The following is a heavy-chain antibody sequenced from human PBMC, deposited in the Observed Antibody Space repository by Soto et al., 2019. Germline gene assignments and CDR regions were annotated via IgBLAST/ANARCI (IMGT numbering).Heavy chain of an antibody. CDR2: IYTSGST. V-gene: IGHV4-61*02. CDR1: GGSVSSGSYY. J-gene: IGHJ5*02. Sequence: PSETLSLTCTVSGGSVSSGSYYWSWIRQPAGKGLEWIGRIYTSGSTNYNPSLKSRVTMSVDTSKNQFSLKLSSVTAADTAVYYCARDLHPPIRVDTAMVNLGYNWFDPWGQGALVTVSS. CDR3: ARDLHPPIRVDTAMVNLGYNWFDP. D-gene: IGHD5-18*01.